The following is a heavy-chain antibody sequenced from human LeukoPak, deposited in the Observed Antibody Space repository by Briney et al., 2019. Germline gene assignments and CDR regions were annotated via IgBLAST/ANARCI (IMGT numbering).Heavy chain of an antibody. CDR2: INPNSGGT. CDR1: GYTFTGYY. V-gene: IGHV1-2*02. J-gene: IGHJ4*02. CDR3: ARGRWELLRGFDY. Sequence: ASVKVSCKASGYTFTGYYIHWVRQAPGQGLEWMGWINPNSGGTNNAQKFQGRVTMTRDTSISTAYMELSRLRSDDTAVYYCARGRWELLRGFDYWGQGTLVTVSS. D-gene: IGHD1-26*01.